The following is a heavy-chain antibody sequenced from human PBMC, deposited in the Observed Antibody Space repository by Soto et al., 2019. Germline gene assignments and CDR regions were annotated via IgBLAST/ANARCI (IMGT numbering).Heavy chain of an antibody. D-gene: IGHD6-13*01. V-gene: IGHV1-69*13. CDR3: ARDQRSSSWYREYGMAV. J-gene: IGHJ6*02. Sequence: GASVKVSCKASGGTFSSYAISWVRQAPGQGLEWMGGIIPIFGTANYAQKFQGRVTITADESTSTAYMELSSLRSEDTAVYYCARDQRSSSWYREYGMAVWGQGTTVTVSS. CDR1: GGTFSSYA. CDR2: IIPIFGTA.